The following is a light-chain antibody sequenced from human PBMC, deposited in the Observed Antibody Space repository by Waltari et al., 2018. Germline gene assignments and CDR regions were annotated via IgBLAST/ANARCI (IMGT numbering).Light chain of an antibody. Sequence: DIQLTQSPSSLSASVGDRVTITCRERQRIGTHLNWDQKKPGKAPQLLIYGASPFQSGVPSRFSGSGSGAEFTLTISSLQPEDIATFSCQESYSTLYTFGQGTKVEIK. CDR1: QRIGTH. CDR3: QESYSTLYT. V-gene: IGKV1-39*01. CDR2: GAS. J-gene: IGKJ2*01.